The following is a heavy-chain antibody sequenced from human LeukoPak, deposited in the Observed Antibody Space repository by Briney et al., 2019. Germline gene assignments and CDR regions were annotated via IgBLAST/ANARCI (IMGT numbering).Heavy chain of an antibody. CDR2: IDHSGSA. D-gene: IGHD6-6*01. V-gene: IGHV4-34*01. Sequence: KPSGTLSLTCGVYGGSFSGYHWTWIRLRPGKGLDWIGDIDHSGSAHYNPSLKSRVTISIDTSNKQFSLNLHSATAADTAVYYCARGFPTSSRWFDPWGQGTLVTVSS. J-gene: IGHJ5*02. CDR3: ARGFPTSSRWFDP. CDR1: GGSFSGYH.